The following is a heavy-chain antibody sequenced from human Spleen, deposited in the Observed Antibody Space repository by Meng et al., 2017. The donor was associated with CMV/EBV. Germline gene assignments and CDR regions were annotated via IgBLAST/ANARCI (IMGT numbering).Heavy chain of an antibody. D-gene: IGHD2-8*01. V-gene: IGHV1-2*02. CDR2: INPNSGGT. CDR1: GYTFTGYY. Sequence: ASVKVSCKASGYTFTGYYIHWMRQAPGQGLEWMGWINPNSGGTNYAQKFQGRVTMTRDTSISTAYMELSRLRSDDTAVYYCARGGVILSRSYYFDFWGQGTLVTVSS. J-gene: IGHJ4*02. CDR3: ARGGVILSRSYYFDF.